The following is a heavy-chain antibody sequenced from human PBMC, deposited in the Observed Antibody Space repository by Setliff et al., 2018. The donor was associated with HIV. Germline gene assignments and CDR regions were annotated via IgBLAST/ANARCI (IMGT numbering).Heavy chain of an antibody. Sequence: PSETLSLTCAVSGYSITTGYQWGWIRQSPGKGPEWIGWIYYSGNTRYNPSLKSRVTISLDTSKNRFSLKLTSVTAADTAVYYCARARITMTGGRLEPYALDRWGQGTKVTVSS. CDR3: ARARITMTGGRLEPYALDR. CDR1: GYSITTGYQ. J-gene: IGHJ3*01. V-gene: IGHV4-38-2*01. D-gene: IGHD3-22*01. CDR2: IYYSGNT.